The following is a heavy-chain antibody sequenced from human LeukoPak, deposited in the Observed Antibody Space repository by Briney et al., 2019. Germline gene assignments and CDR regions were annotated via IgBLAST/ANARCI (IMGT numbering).Heavy chain of an antibody. Sequence: PGGSLRLSCAASGFTFSSYGMHWVRQAPGKGLEWVAVIWYDGSNIYYADSVKGRFTISRDNCKNTLYLQMNSLRAEDTAVYYCARDKYSDRSGYNTHDAFDIWGDGRIVTVSS. D-gene: IGHD3-22*01. V-gene: IGHV3-33*01. CDR3: ARDKYSDRSGYNTHDAFDI. J-gene: IGHJ3*02. CDR2: IWYDGSNI. CDR1: GFTFSSYG.